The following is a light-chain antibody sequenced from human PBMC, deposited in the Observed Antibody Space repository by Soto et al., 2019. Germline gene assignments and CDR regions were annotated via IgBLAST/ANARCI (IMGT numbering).Light chain of an antibody. Sequence: ALTQPASVSGSPGQSIAISFTGTSSDVGSYNLVSWYQQHPGKAPKLMIYEGSKRPSGVSNRFSGSKSGNTASLTISGLQAEDEADYYCCSYAGSSTFYVFGTGTKVTVL. V-gene: IGLV2-23*01. J-gene: IGLJ1*01. CDR1: SSDVGSYNL. CDR2: EGS. CDR3: CSYAGSSTFYV.